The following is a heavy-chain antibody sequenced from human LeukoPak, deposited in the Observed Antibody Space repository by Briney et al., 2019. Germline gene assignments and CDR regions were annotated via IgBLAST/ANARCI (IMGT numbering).Heavy chain of an antibody. Sequence: GGSLRLSCVASGFTFSSYGMSWVRQAAGKGLEWVSGISGSGGDTYYADSVRGRFTISRDNSKSTLYLQIKSLRAKDTAVYYCAKDTQIAPRPTYFHYWGQGTLVTVSS. CDR3: AKDTQIAPRPTYFHY. CDR2: ISGSGGDT. J-gene: IGHJ4*02. V-gene: IGHV3-23*01. CDR1: GFTFSSYG. D-gene: IGHD6-6*01.